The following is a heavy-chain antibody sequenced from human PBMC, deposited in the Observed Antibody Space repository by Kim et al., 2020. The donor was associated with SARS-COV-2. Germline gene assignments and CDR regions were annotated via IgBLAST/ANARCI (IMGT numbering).Heavy chain of an antibody. CDR1: GGSISSYY. J-gene: IGHJ4*02. D-gene: IGHD6-13*01. V-gene: IGHV4-59*08. CDR3: ARHTIQKRYSSSWYFDY. CDR2: IYYSGST. Sequence: SETLSLTCTVSGGSISSYYWSWIRQPPGKGLEWIGYIYYSGSTNYNPSLKSRVTISVDTSKNQFSLKLSSVTAADTAVYYCARHTIQKRYSSSWYFDYWGQGTLVTVSS.